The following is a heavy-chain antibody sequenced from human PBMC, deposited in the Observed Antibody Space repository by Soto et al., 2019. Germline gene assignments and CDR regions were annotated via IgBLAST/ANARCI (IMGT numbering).Heavy chain of an antibody. CDR3: AKDLTVGAADYSFDY. Sequence: QVQLVESGGGVVQPGRSLRLSCAASGFIFSAYGMHWIRQAPGKGLEWVAVISNNGRNTYSADSVKGRFTISRDNSRNTLYLQLNSLRPEDTAVYYCAKDLTVGAADYSFDYWGQGTLVTVSS. V-gene: IGHV3-30*18. D-gene: IGHD1-26*01. J-gene: IGHJ4*02. CDR2: ISNNGRNT. CDR1: GFIFSAYG.